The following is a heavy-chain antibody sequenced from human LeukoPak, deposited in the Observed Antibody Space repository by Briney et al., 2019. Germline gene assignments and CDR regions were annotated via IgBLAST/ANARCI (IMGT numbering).Heavy chain of an antibody. Sequence: EASVKVSCKASGGTFSSYAISWVRQAPGQGLEWMGGIIPIFGTANYAQKFQGRVTITADKSTSTAYMELRSLRSDDTAVYYCARDLEYLDPWGQGTLVTVSS. V-gene: IGHV1-69*06. CDR3: ARDLEYLDP. CDR2: IIPIFGTA. CDR1: GGTFSSYA. J-gene: IGHJ5*02. D-gene: IGHD3-3*01.